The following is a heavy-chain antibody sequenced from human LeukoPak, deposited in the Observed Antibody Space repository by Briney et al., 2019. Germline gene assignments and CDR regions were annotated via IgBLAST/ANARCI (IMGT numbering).Heavy chain of an antibody. CDR1: GYTLCPYW. J-gene: IGHJ4*02. D-gene: IGHD2-2*01. CDR3: AILCSGTSGPPDY. Sequence: GGSLRLSCAGSGYTLCPYWAHWVRAAPGGGLVWVSYIITDGSSTRYADSVKGRFTISRDNAKNTLYLQMNSLRAEDTAVYYCAILCSGTSGPPDYWGRGTLVTVSS. V-gene: IGHV3-74*01. CDR2: IITDGSST.